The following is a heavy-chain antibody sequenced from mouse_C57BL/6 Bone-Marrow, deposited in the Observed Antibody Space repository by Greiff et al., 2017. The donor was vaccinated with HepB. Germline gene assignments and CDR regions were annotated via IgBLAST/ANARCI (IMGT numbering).Heavy chain of an antibody. CDR1: GYTFTGYW. J-gene: IGHJ1*03. Sequence: QVQLQQSGAELMKPGASVKLSCKATGYTFTGYWIEWVKQRPGHGLEWIGEILPGSGSTNYNEKFKGKATITADTSSNTAYMQLSSLTTEDSAIYYCARRAYYYGSSYGYFDVWGTGTTVTVSS. V-gene: IGHV1-9*01. D-gene: IGHD1-1*01. CDR3: ARRAYYYGSSYGYFDV. CDR2: ILPGSGST.